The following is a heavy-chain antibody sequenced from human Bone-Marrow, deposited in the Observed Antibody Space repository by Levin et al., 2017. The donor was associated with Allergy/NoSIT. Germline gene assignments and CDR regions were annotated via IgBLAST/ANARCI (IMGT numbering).Heavy chain of an antibody. CDR2: IYYSGST. CDR3: ARDAQTSPTMTYGMDV. CDR1: GDSFSRYY. Sequence: SETLSLTCTVSGDSFSRYYWSWIRQPPGKGLEWIGYIYYSGSTNYNPSLKSRVTISLATSTNQFSLDLNFVTAADTAVYYCARDAQTSPTMTYGMDVWGQGTTVTVSS. J-gene: IGHJ6*02. V-gene: IGHV4-59*01. D-gene: IGHD3-22*01.